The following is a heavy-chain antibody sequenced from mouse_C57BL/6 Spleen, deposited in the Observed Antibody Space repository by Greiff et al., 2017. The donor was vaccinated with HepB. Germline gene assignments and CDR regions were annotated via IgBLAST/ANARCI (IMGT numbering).Heavy chain of an antibody. Sequence: VQRVESGPELVKPGASVKISCKASGYAFSSSWMNWVKQRPGKGLEWIGRIYPGDGDTNYNGKFKGKATLTADKSSSTAYMQLSSLTSEDSAVYVCARGGGSSGWYFDVWGTGTTVTVSS. J-gene: IGHJ1*03. D-gene: IGHD1-1*01. CDR2: IYPGDGDT. V-gene: IGHV1-82*01. CDR3: ARGGGSSGWYFDV. CDR1: GYAFSSSW.